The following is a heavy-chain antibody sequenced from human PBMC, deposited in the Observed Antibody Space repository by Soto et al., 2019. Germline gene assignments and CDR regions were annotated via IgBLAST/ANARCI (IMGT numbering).Heavy chain of an antibody. CDR1: GYTFTSYD. CDR2: MNPNSGNT. D-gene: IGHD2-15*01. Sequence: ASVKVSCTASGYTFTSYDINWVRQATGQGLEWMGWMNPNSGNTGYAQKFQGRVTMTRNTSISTAYMELSSLRSEDTAVYYCARDGCSGGSCYLDEGAFDIWGQGTMVTVSS. CDR3: ARDGCSGGSCYLDEGAFDI. J-gene: IGHJ3*02. V-gene: IGHV1-8*01.